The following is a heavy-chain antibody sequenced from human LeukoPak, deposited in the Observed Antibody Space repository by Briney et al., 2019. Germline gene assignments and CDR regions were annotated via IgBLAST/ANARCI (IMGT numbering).Heavy chain of an antibody. Sequence: SEALSLTCTVSGGSISSYYWSWIRQPPGKGLEWIGYIYYSGSTNYNPSLKSRVSISVDTSKNQFSLKLSSVTAADTAVYYCARQILTGYYSWFDPWGQGTLVTVSS. CDR3: ARQILTGYYSWFDP. CDR1: GGSISSYY. J-gene: IGHJ5*02. V-gene: IGHV4-59*08. CDR2: IYYSGST. D-gene: IGHD3-9*01.